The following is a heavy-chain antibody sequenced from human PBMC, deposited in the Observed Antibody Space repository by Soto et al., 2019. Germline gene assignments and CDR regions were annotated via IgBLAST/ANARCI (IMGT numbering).Heavy chain of an antibody. D-gene: IGHD3-16*02. CDR2: INSDGSST. Sequence: EVQLVESGGGLVQPGGSLRLSCAASGFTFSSYWMHWVRQAPGKGLVWVSRINSDGSSTSYADSVKGRFTISRDNAKNTLYLQMNSLRAEDTAVYYCARAGQIDGHYDYVWGSYRYGPDGGFDYWGQGTLVTVSS. CDR3: ARAGQIDGHYDYVWGSYRYGPDGGFDY. J-gene: IGHJ4*02. CDR1: GFTFSSYW. V-gene: IGHV3-74*01.